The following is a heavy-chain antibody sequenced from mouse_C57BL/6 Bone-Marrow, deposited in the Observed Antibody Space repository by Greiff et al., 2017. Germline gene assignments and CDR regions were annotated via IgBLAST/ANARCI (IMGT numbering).Heavy chain of an antibody. CDR1: GYTFTGYW. Sequence: VKVVESGAELMKPGASVKLSCKATGYTFTGYWIEWVKQRPGHGLEWIGEILPGSGSTNYNEKFKGKATFTADTSSNTAYMQLSSLTTEDSAIXYCARTRGLYCWYFDVWGTGTTVTVSS. V-gene: IGHV1-9*01. CDR2: ILPGSGST. CDR3: ARTRGLYCWYFDV. J-gene: IGHJ1*03. D-gene: IGHD2-1*01.